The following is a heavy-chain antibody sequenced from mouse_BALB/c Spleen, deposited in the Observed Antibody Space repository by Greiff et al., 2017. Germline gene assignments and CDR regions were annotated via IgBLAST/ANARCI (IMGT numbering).Heavy chain of an antibody. CDR3: ARRDYRYQRAWFAY. Sequence: EVKLMESGGDLVKPGGSLKLSCAASGFTFSSYGMSWVRQTPDKRLEWVATISSGGSYTYYPDSVKGRFTISRDNAKNTLYLQMSSLKSEDTAMYYCARRDYRYQRAWFAYWGEGTLVTVSA. J-gene: IGHJ3*01. D-gene: IGHD2-14*01. V-gene: IGHV5-6*02. CDR1: GFTFSSYG. CDR2: ISSGGSYT.